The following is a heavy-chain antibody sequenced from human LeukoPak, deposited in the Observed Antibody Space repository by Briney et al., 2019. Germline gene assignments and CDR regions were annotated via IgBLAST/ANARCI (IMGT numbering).Heavy chain of an antibody. Sequence: SETLSLTCTVSGGSISSGGYYWSWIRQHPGTGLEWIGYIYYGGSTYYNPSLKSRVTISVDTSKNQFSLKLSSVTAADTAVYYCASRGYYDSSGYYYSFDYWGQGTLVTVSS. V-gene: IGHV4-31*03. CDR3: ASRGYYDSSGYYYSFDY. J-gene: IGHJ4*02. CDR1: GGSISSGGYY. D-gene: IGHD3-22*01. CDR2: IYYGGST.